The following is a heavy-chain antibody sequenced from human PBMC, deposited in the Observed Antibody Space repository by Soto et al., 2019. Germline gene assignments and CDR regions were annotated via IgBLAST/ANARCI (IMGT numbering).Heavy chain of an antibody. D-gene: IGHD3-3*01. J-gene: IGHJ4*02. Sequence: QVQLVQSGAEVKKPGASVKVSCKASGYTFTGSYIHWVRQAPGQGLEWMGWINPNSGATNYAQKFQGSVTMTRDTSISTAYMKLSNLRSDDTAVYYCTRVSAVWTGHYDYWGQGTLVTVSS. V-gene: IGHV1-2*04. CDR2: INPNSGAT. CDR3: TRVSAVWTGHYDY. CDR1: GYTFTGSY.